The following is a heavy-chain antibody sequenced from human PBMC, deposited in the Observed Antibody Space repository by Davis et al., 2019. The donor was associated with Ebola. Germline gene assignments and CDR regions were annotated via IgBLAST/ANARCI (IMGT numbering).Heavy chain of an antibody. CDR3: ARVRVKYIAAPSDFDY. CDR1: GFTFSSYA. J-gene: IGHJ4*02. Sequence: GGSLRLSCAASGFTFSSYAMSWVRQAPGKGLEWVSAISGSGGSTYYADSVKGRFTISRDNAKNSLYLQMNSLRAEDTAVYYCARVRVKYIAAPSDFDYWGQGTLVTVSS. V-gene: IGHV3-23*01. D-gene: IGHD6-6*01. CDR2: ISGSGGST.